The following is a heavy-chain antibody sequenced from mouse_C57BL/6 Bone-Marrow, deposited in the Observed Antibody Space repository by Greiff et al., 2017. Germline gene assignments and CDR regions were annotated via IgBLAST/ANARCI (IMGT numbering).Heavy chain of an antibody. V-gene: IGHV1-81*01. J-gene: IGHJ4*01. Sequence: VKLMESGAELARPGASVKLSCKASGYTFTSYGISWVKQRTGQGLEWIGEIYPRSGNTYYNEKFKGKATLTADKSSSTAYMELRSLTSEDSAVYVCARGAATYYAMDYWGQGTSVTVSS. CDR1: GYTFTSYG. CDR2: IYPRSGNT. CDR3: ARGAATYYAMDY.